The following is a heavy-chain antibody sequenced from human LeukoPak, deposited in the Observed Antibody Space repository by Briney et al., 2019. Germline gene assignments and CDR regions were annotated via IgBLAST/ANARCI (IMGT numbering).Heavy chain of an antibody. CDR3: ATETRVYYDILTGYFNWYFDL. D-gene: IGHD3-9*01. Sequence: ASVKVSCKVSGYTLTELSMHWVRQAPGKGLEWMGGFDPEDGETIYAQKFQGRVTMTEDTSTDTAYMELSSLRSEDTAVYYCATETRVYYDILTGYFNWYFDLWGRGTLVTVSS. J-gene: IGHJ2*01. V-gene: IGHV1-24*01. CDR1: GYTLTELS. CDR2: FDPEDGET.